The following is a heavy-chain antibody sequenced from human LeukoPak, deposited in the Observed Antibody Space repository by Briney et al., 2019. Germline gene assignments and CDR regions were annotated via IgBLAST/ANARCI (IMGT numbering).Heavy chain of an antibody. CDR1: GLTFSSYA. Sequence: GGSLRLSCAASGLTFSSYAMSWVRQAPGKGLEWVAAISGSGDNTYYADSVKGRFTISRDNSRNTLYLLMNSLRGEGTAVYYCAKDRSSSWYFDYWGQGTLVTVSS. D-gene: IGHD6-13*01. V-gene: IGHV3-23*01. J-gene: IGHJ4*02. CDR3: AKDRSSSWYFDY. CDR2: ISGSGDNT.